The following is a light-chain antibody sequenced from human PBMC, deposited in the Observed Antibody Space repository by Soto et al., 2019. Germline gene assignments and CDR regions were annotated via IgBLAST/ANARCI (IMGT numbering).Light chain of an antibody. CDR3: SSYTSSSTLLL. J-gene: IGLJ1*01. CDR2: EVS. Sequence: QSALTQPASVSESPGQSITISCTGTSSDVGGYNYVSWYQQHPGKAPKLMIYEVSNRPSGVSNRFYGSKSGNTASLTISGLQAEDKADYYCSSYTSSSTLLLFGTGTKLTVL. CDR1: SSDVGGYNY. V-gene: IGLV2-14*01.